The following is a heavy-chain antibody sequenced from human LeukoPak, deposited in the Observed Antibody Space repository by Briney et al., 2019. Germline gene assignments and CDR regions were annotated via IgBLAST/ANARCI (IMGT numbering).Heavy chain of an antibody. CDR2: ISGSGGST. J-gene: IGHJ4*02. D-gene: IGHD3-22*01. Sequence: GGSLRLSCAASGFTFSSYAMSWVRQAPGKGLEWVSAISGSGGSTYYADSVKGRFTISRDNSKNTLYLQMNSLRAEDTAVYYCAKVGLRIVVVITFFDYWGQGTLVTVSS. CDR1: GFTFSSYA. V-gene: IGHV3-23*01. CDR3: AKVGLRIVVVITFFDY.